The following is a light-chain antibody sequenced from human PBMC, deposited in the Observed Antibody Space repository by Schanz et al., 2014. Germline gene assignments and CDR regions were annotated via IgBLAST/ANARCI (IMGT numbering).Light chain of an antibody. J-gene: IGLJ3*02. CDR3: GSYAGNINWV. V-gene: IGLV2-14*02. CDR1: SSDVGSYNF. CDR2: GAN. Sequence: QFALTQPASVSGSPGQSITISCTGTSSDVGSYNFVSWYQQHPGKAPKLIIYGANKRPSGVSNRFSGSKSGNTASLTISGLQAEDEADYYCGSYAGNINWVFGGGTKLTVL.